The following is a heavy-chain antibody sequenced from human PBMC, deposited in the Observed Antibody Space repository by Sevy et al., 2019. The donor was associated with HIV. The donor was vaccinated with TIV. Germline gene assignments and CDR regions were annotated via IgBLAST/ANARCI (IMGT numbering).Heavy chain of an antibody. J-gene: IGHJ6*02. Sequence: GGSLRLSCEVFGFTFSSYGMHWVRQAPGKGLEWVAVIWYDGSNKYYADSVKGRFTISWDNTKNTLHLQMNSLRAEDTAVYYCSRGKAVLPGYYYGIDVWGQGTTVTVSS. CDR3: SRGKAVLPGYYYGIDV. CDR2: IWYDGSNK. CDR1: GFTFSSYG. V-gene: IGHV3-33*01. D-gene: IGHD6-6*01.